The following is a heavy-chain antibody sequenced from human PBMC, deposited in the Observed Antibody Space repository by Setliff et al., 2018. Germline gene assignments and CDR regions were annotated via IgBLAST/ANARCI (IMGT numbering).Heavy chain of an antibody. CDR1: GYTFTYRY. D-gene: IGHD5-12*01. Sequence: GASVKVSCKASGYTFTYRYLHWVRQAPGQALEWMGWITPFNDNTNYAQKFQGRVTMTRDTSTSTVYMELSSLRSEDTAVYYCARVQLEEMATIFLDYWGQGTLVTVSS. V-gene: IGHV1-45*02. CDR3: ARVQLEEMATIFLDY. CDR2: ITPFNDNT. J-gene: IGHJ4*02.